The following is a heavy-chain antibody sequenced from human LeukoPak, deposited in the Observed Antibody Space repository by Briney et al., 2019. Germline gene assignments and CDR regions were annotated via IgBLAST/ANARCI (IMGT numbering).Heavy chain of an antibody. Sequence: PGGSLRLSCAASGFSFSSYAMHWVRQAPGKGLEWVAVISYDGSNKYYADSVKGRFTISRDNSKNTLYLQMNSLRAEDTAVYYCARGAARYYFDCWGQGTLVTVSS. J-gene: IGHJ4*02. V-gene: IGHV3-30*01. CDR1: GFSFSSYA. CDR3: ARGAARYYFDC. D-gene: IGHD6-6*01. CDR2: ISYDGSNK.